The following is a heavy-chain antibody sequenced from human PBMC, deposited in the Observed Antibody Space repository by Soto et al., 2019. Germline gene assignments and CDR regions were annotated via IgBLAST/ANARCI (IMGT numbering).Heavy chain of an antibody. CDR2: IKPGGSDL. CDR1: GYRLDGAW. V-gene: IGHV5-51*01. CDR3: ARQISYICDF. J-gene: IGHJ4*02. Sequence: GESLKISCKGAGYRLDGAWIGWVRQMPGKGLEWMGIIKPGGSDLRHSPSFRGQVTVSADAAVNTAFLQWNSLKASDTAMYYCARQISYICDFRGQGTLVTVSS. D-gene: IGHD1-26*01.